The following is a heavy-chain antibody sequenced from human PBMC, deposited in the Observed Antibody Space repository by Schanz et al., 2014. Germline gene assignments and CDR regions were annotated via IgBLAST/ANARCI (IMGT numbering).Heavy chain of an antibody. Sequence: EVQLVESGGGLVQPGGSLRLSCAASGFTFSGYAMSWVRQAPGKGLEWVAAINQAASVQYYVDSVKGRFTISRDDAKNSHYLQMNSLRVEDTAVFYCVKIGYTHWSLDDWGQGILVTVSS. V-gene: IGHV3-7*01. J-gene: IGHJ4*02. CDR2: INQAASVQ. CDR3: VKIGYTHWSLDD. D-gene: IGHD6-13*01. CDR1: GFTFSGYA.